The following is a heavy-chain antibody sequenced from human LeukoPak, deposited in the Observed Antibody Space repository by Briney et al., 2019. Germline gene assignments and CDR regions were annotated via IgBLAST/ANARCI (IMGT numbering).Heavy chain of an antibody. CDR3: ARHLPSVIALNCFDP. D-gene: IGHD4-11*01. CDR1: GGSISSSSYY. Sequence: SETLSLTCTVSGGSISSSSYYWGWIRQPPGKGLEWIGSIYYSGSTYYNPSLKSRVTISVDTSKNQFSLKLSSVTAADTAVYYCARHLPSVIALNCFDPWGPGTLVTVSS. CDR2: IYYSGST. J-gene: IGHJ5*02. V-gene: IGHV4-39*01.